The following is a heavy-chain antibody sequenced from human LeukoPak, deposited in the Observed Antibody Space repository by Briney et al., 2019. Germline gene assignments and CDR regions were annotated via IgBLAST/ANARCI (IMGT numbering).Heavy chain of an antibody. D-gene: IGHD2-15*01. J-gene: IGHJ3*02. CDR3: ARERSGVAPDAFDI. CDR1: GFTVSSNY. V-gene: IGHV3-66*02. Sequence: GGSLRLSCAASGFTVSSNYMSWVRQAPGKGLEWVSVIYSGGSTYYADSVKGRFTISRDNSKNTLYLQMNSLRAEDTAVYYCARERSGVAPDAFDIWGQGTMVTVSS. CDR2: IYSGGST.